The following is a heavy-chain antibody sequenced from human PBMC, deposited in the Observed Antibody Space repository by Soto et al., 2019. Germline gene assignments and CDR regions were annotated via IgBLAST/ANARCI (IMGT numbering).Heavy chain of an antibody. CDR3: ARVGKTGDPRSWYFDL. J-gene: IGHJ2*01. CDR1: GYTFTGYY. V-gene: IGHV1-2*04. CDR2: INPNSGGT. D-gene: IGHD7-27*01. Sequence: QVPLVQSGAEVKKPGASVKVSCKASGYTFTGYYMHWVRQAPGQGLEWMGWINPNSGGTNYAQKFQGWVTMTRDTSISTAYMELSRLRSDDTAVYYCARVGKTGDPRSWYFDLWGRGTLVTVSS.